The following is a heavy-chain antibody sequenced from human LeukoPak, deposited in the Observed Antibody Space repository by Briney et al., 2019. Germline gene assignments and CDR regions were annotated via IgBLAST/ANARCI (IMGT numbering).Heavy chain of an antibody. J-gene: IGHJ4*02. D-gene: IGHD5-18*01. V-gene: IGHV4-4*02. CDR1: GGSISSNNW. CDR3: ARTPGYSFGSYYLDY. Sequence: SETLSLTCAVSGGSISSNNWWIWVRQSPEKGLEWIGEIYHDGSTSYNPSLKSRVTISMDKSKNQLSLKLNFVTAADTAVYYCARTPGYSFGSYYLDYWGQGTLVTVSS. CDR2: IYHDGST.